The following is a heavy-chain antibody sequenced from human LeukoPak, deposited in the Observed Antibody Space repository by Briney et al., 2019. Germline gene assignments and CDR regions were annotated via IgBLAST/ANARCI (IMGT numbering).Heavy chain of an antibody. D-gene: IGHD3-22*01. CDR3: GSLTVVARDH. Sequence: GGSLRLSCAASGFSCSTHWMHWVRQAPGKGLVYVAQINSDGSATAYADSVKGRFTISRDNAKNTLYPEMSSLRAEDTAVYYCGSLTVVARDHWGQGTLVTVSS. CDR1: GFSCSTHW. V-gene: IGHV3-74*01. J-gene: IGHJ4*02. CDR2: INSDGSAT.